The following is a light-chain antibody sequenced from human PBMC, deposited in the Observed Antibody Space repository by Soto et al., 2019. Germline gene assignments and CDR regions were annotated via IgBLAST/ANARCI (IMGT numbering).Light chain of an antibody. J-gene: IGLJ1*01. V-gene: IGLV2-8*01. Sequence: QSALTQPPSASGSPGQSVTISCTGTSSDVGGYNYVSWYQQHPGKAPKLMIYEVSKRPSGVPDRFSGSKSGNTASLTVSGLQAEEEADYHCSSYAGSALFVFGTGTKVTVL. CDR2: EVS. CDR3: SSYAGSALFV. CDR1: SSDVGGYNY.